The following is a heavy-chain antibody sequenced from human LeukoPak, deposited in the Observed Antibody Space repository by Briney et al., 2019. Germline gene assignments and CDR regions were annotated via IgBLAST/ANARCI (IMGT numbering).Heavy chain of an antibody. V-gene: IGHV1-46*01. CDR1: GYTFTSYG. Sequence: ASVKVSCKASGYTFTSYGISWVRQAPGQGLEWMGIINPSGGSTSYAQKFQGRVTMTRDTSTSTVYMELSSLRSEDTAVYYCAREGTMIVVDLDYWGQGTLVTVSS. J-gene: IGHJ4*02. CDR2: INPSGGST. CDR3: AREGTMIVVDLDY. D-gene: IGHD3-22*01.